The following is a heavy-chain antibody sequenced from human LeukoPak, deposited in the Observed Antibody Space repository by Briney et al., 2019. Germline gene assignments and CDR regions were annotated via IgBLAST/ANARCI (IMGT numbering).Heavy chain of an antibody. J-gene: IGHJ4*02. CDR2: IYSGGST. V-gene: IGHV3-66*01. CDR3: ARGAGAYGDRYLGY. Sequence: GRSLRLSCAASGFTVSSNYMSWVRQAPGKGLEWVSAIYSGGSTYYADSVKGRFTISRDNSKNTLYLQMNSLRAEDTAVYYCARGAGAYGDRYLGYWGQGTLVTVSS. D-gene: IGHD2-21*02. CDR1: GFTVSSNY.